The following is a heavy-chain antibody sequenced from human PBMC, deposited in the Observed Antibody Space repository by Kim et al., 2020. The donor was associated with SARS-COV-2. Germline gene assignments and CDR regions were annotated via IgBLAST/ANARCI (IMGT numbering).Heavy chain of an antibody. CDR1: GFTFSDYY. Sequence: GGSLRLSCAASGFTFSDYYMSWIRQAPGKGLEWVSYISSSGSTIYYADSVKGRFTISRDNAKNSLYLQMNSLRAEDTAVYYCARDPKQLVRDSYYYYYYMDVWGKGTTVTVSS. CDR2: ISSSGSTI. J-gene: IGHJ6*03. D-gene: IGHD6-13*01. CDR3: ARDPKQLVRDSYYYYYYMDV. V-gene: IGHV3-11*01.